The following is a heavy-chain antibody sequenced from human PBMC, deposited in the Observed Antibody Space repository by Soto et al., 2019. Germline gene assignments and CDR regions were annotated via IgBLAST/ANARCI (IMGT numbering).Heavy chain of an antibody. J-gene: IGHJ4*02. D-gene: IGHD2-21*02. Sequence: GGSLRLSCSASGFSLSSLAMSWVRQAPGKGLEWVSSISGRGVDTLYADSVKGRFTISRDNSRNTPHLQVNSLRAEDTAVYYCAKDQTDVTLFDYWGQGTLVTVSS. CDR1: GFSLSSLA. CDR2: ISGRGVDT. CDR3: AKDQTDVTLFDY. V-gene: IGHV3-23*01.